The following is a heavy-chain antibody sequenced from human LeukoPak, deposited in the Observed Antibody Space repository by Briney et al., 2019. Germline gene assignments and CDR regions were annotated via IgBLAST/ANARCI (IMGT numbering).Heavy chain of an antibody. CDR2: ISWNSGSI. V-gene: IGHV3-9*01. CDR3: AKDRGYCYGMDV. J-gene: IGHJ6*02. CDR1: GFTFDDYA. Sequence: GGSLTLSCAASGFTFDDYAMHWVRQAPGKVLEWVSGISWNSGSIGYADSVKGRFTISRDNAKNSLYLQMNSLRAEDTALYYCAKDRGYCYGMDVWGQGTTVTVSS.